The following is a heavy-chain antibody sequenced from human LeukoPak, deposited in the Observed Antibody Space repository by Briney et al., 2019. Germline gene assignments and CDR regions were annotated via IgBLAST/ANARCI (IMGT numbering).Heavy chain of an antibody. V-gene: IGHV3-7*01. CDR1: GFTFSDYY. CDR2: MNQDGSAK. D-gene: IGHD3-16*01. J-gene: IGHJ6*02. CDR3: ATYTHWVAGDV. Sequence: GGSLRLSCAASGFTFSDYYMSWIHQAPGKGLEWVANMNQDGSAKGYVDSVKGRFTISRDNARNSLYLQMSSLRPEDTAVYYCATYTHWVAGDVWGQGTTVTVSS.